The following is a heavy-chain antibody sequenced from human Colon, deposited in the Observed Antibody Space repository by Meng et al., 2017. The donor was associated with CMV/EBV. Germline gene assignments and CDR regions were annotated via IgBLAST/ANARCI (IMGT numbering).Heavy chain of an antibody. CDR2: IYYSGSA. CDR3: ARGLGHASNNSHDS. Sequence: SETLSLTCTVSGDSLRDHYGSWIRQHPGKGLEWMGYIYYSGSATYSPSIKSRITISIDTSKNQFSLNLRSVTPADTAMYFCARGLGHASNNSHDSWGPGTLVTVSS. D-gene: IGHD1-1*01. J-gene: IGHJ4*02. CDR1: GDSLRDHY. V-gene: IGHV4-59*11.